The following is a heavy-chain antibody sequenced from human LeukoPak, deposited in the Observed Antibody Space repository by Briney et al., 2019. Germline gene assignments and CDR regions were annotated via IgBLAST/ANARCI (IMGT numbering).Heavy chain of an antibody. J-gene: IGHJ4*02. V-gene: IGHV4-34*01. D-gene: IGHD2-2*01. CDR2: INHSGST. CDR3: ARGVVPHYFDY. CDR1: GGSFSGYY. Sequence: SETLSLTCAVYGGSFSGYYWSWIRQPPGKGLEWIGEINHSGSTNYNPSLKSRVTISVDTSKNQFSLKLSSVTAADTAVYYCARGVVPHYFDYWGQGTLVTVSS.